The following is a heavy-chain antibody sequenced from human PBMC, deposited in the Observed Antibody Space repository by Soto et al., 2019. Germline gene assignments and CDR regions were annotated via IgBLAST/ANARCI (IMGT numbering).Heavy chain of an antibody. CDR1: GFTLNNYA. J-gene: IGHJ4*01. CDR2: ISYNGKNK. V-gene: IGHV3-30*04. Sequence: GGSLRLSCAASGFTLNNYAMHWVRQVPGRGLEWVAFISYNGKNKYYGDSVKGRFSISRDDSKNTLYLQMNSLRSEDTAVYYCATDGVDYVVSGLYYFVYWCQETLVTVSS. CDR3: ATDGVDYVVSGLYYFVY. D-gene: IGHD6-19*01.